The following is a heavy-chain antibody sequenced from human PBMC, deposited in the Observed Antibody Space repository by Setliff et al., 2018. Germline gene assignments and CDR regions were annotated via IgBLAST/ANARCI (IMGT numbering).Heavy chain of an antibody. D-gene: IGHD4-17*01. Sequence: GGSLRLSCATSGFTLNTHAMHWVRQAPGKGLEWVAMIWAGGDRTFYLDSVKGRFIVSRDDSKNTVYLQMSGLRGDDTAMYYCATDLGDDGHYYYYMDVWGKGTTVTVSS. CDR2: IWAGGDRT. CDR1: GFTLNTHA. J-gene: IGHJ6*03. V-gene: IGHV3-33*01. CDR3: ATDLGDDGHYYYYMDV.